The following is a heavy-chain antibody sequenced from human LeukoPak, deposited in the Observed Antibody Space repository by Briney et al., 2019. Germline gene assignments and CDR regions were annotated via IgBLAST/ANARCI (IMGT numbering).Heavy chain of an antibody. J-gene: IGHJ4*02. CDR3: ARVRGGGSYYDY. V-gene: IGHV4-61*08. CDR2: IYYSGST. Sequence: SETLSLTCTVSGGSISSGGYYWSWIRQPPGKGLEWIGYIYYSGSTNYNPSLKSRVTISVDTSKNQFSLKLSSVTAADTAVYYCARVRGGGSYYDYWGQGTLVTVSS. D-gene: IGHD1-26*01. CDR1: GGSISSGGYY.